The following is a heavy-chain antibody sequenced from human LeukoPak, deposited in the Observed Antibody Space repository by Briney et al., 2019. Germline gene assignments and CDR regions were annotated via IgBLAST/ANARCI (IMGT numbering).Heavy chain of an antibody. CDR3: ARAYEYGWFDP. D-gene: IGHD3-16*01. J-gene: IGHJ5*02. CDR2: INPKTGAT. CDR1: GYIFTDYF. V-gene: IGHV1-2*02. Sequence: ASVTVSCKASGYIFTDYFLHWLRQAPGQGLEWMGWINPKTGATNYAQRFQGRVTMTRDSSITTGNMELNRLTSDDTALYYCARAYEYGWFDPWGQGTLVTVSS.